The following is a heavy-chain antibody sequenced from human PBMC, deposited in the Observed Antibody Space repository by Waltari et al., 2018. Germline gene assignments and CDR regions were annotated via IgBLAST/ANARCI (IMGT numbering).Heavy chain of an antibody. D-gene: IGHD6-13*01. Sequence: EVQLVESGGVVVQPGGSLRLSCAASGFTFDDYAMHWVRHAPGKGLDGVALISWDGGSTYYADSVKGRFTISRDNSKNSLYLKMNSLRAEDTALYYCKAAADYYFDYWGQGTLVTVSS. J-gene: IGHJ4*02. CDR2: ISWDGGST. V-gene: IGHV3-43D*04. CDR3: KAAADYYFDY. CDR1: GFTFDDYA.